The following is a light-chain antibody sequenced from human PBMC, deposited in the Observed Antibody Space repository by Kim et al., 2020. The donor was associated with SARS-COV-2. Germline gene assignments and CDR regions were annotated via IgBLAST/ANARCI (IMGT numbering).Light chain of an antibody. CDR2: WAS. V-gene: IGKV4-1*01. CDR1: QSVLYSSNNKNY. Sequence: DIVMTQSPDSLAVSLGERATINCKSNQSVLYSSNNKNYLAWYQQKPGQTPKLLISWASTRESGVPDRFSGSGSGTDFTLTISNLQAEDVAIYYCQQYYDAALTFGGGTKVDIK. J-gene: IGKJ4*01. CDR3: QQYYDAALT.